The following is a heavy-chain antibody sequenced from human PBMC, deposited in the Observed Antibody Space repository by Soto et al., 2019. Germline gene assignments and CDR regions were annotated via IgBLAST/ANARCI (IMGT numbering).Heavy chain of an antibody. V-gene: IGHV1-18*01. CDR3: AKKSLVGDYYYYYMDV. CDR2: ISAYNGNT. CDR1: GGTFSSYT. J-gene: IGHJ6*03. Sequence: GASVKVSCKASGGTFSSYTISWVRQAPGQGLEWMGRISAYNGNTNYAQKLQGRVTMTTDTSTSTAYMELRSLRAEDTAVYYCAKKSLVGDYYYYYMDVWGKGTTVTVSS.